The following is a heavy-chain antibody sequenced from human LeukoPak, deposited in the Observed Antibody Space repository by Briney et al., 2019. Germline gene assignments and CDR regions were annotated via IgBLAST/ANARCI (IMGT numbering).Heavy chain of an antibody. Sequence: GGSLRLSCAASGFTFSSYWMHWVRQAPGKGLEWVSAISCSGGSTYYADSVKGRFTIPRDNSKNTLYLQMNSLRAEDTSVYYCAKVKEEGATIVTAFDIWGQGTMVTVSS. CDR3: AKVKEEGATIVTAFDI. CDR2: ISCSGGST. J-gene: IGHJ3*02. CDR1: GFTFSSYW. V-gene: IGHV3-23*01. D-gene: IGHD1-26*01.